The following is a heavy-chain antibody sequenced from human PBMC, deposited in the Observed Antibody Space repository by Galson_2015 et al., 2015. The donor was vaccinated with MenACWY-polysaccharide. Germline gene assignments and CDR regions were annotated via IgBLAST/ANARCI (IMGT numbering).Heavy chain of an antibody. CDR3: ARAVSMTAMQSWYFDL. CDR2: INYSGNT. Sequence: SETLSLTCAVYGGSFSGYYWTWIRQPPGKGLEWIGEINYSGNTNYNPSLKSRVTISVDTSKNQFSLNLSSVTAADTAVYYCARAVSMTAMQSWYFDLWGRGTLVTVSS. D-gene: IGHD2-21*02. J-gene: IGHJ2*01. V-gene: IGHV4-34*01. CDR1: GGSFSGYY.